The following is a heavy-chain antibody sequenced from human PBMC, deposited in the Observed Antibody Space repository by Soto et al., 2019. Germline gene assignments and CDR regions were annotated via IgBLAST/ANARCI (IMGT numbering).Heavy chain of an antibody. V-gene: IGHV5-10-1*01. CDR2: IDPSDSYT. J-gene: IGHJ6*02. D-gene: IGHD6-13*01. Sequence: GESLKISCKGSGYSFTSYWISWVRQMPGKGLEWMGRIDPSDSYTNYSPSFQGHVTISADKSISTAYLQWSSLKASDTAMYYCARQEGSSWYYYYYGMDVWGQGTTVTV. CDR1: GYSFTSYW. CDR3: ARQEGSSWYYYYYGMDV.